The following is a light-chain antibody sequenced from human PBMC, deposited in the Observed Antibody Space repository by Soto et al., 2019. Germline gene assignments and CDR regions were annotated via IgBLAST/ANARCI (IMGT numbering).Light chain of an antibody. V-gene: IGKV1-8*01. CDR3: QQYHNWPIT. CDR1: QGISSY. Sequence: VDRVTITCRASQGISSYLAWYQQKPGKAPKLLIYAASTLQSGVPSRFSGSGSGTEFTLTISSLQSEDFAVYYCQQYHNWPITFGQGTKVDIK. J-gene: IGKJ1*01. CDR2: AAS.